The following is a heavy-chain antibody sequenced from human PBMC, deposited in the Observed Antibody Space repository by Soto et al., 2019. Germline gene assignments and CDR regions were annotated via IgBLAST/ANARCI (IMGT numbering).Heavy chain of an antibody. V-gene: IGHV3-23*01. Sequence: GGSLRLSCAASGFTFSSYAMSWVRQAPGKGLEWVSAISGSGGSTYYADSVKGRFTISRDNSKNTLYLQMNSLRAEDTAVYYCAKPTWIQKQKPWFDPWGQGTLVTVSS. CDR3: AKPTWIQKQKPWFDP. CDR2: ISGSGGST. CDR1: GFTFSSYA. D-gene: IGHD5-18*01. J-gene: IGHJ5*02.